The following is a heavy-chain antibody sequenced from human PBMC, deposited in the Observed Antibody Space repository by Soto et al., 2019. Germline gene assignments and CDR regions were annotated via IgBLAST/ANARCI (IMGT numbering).Heavy chain of an antibody. CDR3: AIPTTLLGYCSGGSCPDAFDI. Sequence: GGSLRLSCAASGFTFSSYGMHWVRQAPGKGLEWVAVISYDGSNKYYADSVKGRFTISRDNSKNTLCLQMNSLRAEDTAVYYCAIPTTLLGYCSGGSCPDAFDIWGQGTMVTVSS. CDR2: ISYDGSNK. CDR1: GFTFSSYG. V-gene: IGHV3-30*03. D-gene: IGHD2-15*01. J-gene: IGHJ3*02.